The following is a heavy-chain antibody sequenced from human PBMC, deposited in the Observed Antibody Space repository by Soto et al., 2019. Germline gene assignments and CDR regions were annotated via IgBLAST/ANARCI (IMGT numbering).Heavy chain of an antibody. V-gene: IGHV3-23*01. D-gene: IGHD5-12*01. CDR3: AKSGYDLETDY. Sequence: ESLKISCAASGFTFSSYAMSWVRQAPGKGLEWVSAISGSGGSTYYADSVKGRFTISRDNSKNTLYLQMNSLRAEDTAVYYCAKSGYDLETDYWGQGTLVTVSS. J-gene: IGHJ4*02. CDR2: ISGSGGST. CDR1: GFTFSSYA.